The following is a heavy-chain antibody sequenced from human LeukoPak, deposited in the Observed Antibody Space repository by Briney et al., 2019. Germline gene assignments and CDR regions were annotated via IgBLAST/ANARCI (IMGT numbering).Heavy chain of an antibody. Sequence: GGSLRLSCAASGFTFSSYEMNWVRQALGKGLEWVSYISSSGSTIYYADSVKGRFTISRDNAKNSLYLQMNSLRAEDTAVYYCARSPPYDFWSGPRPYYFDYWGQGTLVTVSS. V-gene: IGHV3-48*03. D-gene: IGHD3-3*01. J-gene: IGHJ4*02. CDR1: GFTFSSYE. CDR3: ARSPPYDFWSGPRPYYFDY. CDR2: ISSSGSTI.